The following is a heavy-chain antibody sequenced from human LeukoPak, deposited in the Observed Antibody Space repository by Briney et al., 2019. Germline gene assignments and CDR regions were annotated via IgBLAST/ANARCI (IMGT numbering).Heavy chain of an antibody. CDR2: ISGTSGST. Sequence: PGGSLRLSCAASGFTFSSYAMSWVRHAPGKGLEWVSTISGTSGSTYYADSVKGRFTISRDNSKNTLYLQMNSLRAEDTAVYYCAREHGLDVWGQGTTVTVSS. D-gene: IGHD1-26*01. CDR3: AREHGLDV. V-gene: IGHV3-23*01. J-gene: IGHJ6*02. CDR1: GFTFSSYA.